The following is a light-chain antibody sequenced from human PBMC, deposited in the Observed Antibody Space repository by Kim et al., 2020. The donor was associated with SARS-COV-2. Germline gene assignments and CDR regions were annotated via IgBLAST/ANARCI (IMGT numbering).Light chain of an antibody. CDR2: DVS. CDR3: CSYAGRDIVI. Sequence: GQSVTISCTGTSSDVGGYNFGSWYQQHPGKAPKLMIYDVSKRPSGIPDRFSGSKSGYTASLTISGLQTEDEADYFCCSYAGRDIVIFGGGTKVTVL. V-gene: IGLV2-11*03. J-gene: IGLJ2*01. CDR1: SSDVGGYNF.